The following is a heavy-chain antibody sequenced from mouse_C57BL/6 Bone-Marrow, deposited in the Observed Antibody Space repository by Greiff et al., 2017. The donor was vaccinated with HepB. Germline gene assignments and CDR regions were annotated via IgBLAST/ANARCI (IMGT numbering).Heavy chain of an antibody. CDR1: GFSLTSYG. CDR2: IWSGGST. Sequence: VKLMESGPGLVQPSQSLSITCTVSGFSLTSYGVHWVRQSPGKGLEWLGVIWSGGSTDYNAAFISRLSISKDNSKSQVFFKMNSLQADDTAIYYCARMAYWGQGTLVTVSA. J-gene: IGHJ3*01. CDR3: ARMAY. V-gene: IGHV2-2*01.